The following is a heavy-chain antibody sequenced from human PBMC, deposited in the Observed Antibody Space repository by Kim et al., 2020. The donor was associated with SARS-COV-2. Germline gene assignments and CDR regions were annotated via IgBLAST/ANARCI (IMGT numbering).Heavy chain of an antibody. CDR3: AKGAGLRFLEWFNMDV. J-gene: IGHJ6*02. D-gene: IGHD3-3*01. CDR2: ISGDGGST. V-gene: IGHV3-43*02. CDR1: GFTFDDYA. Sequence: GGSLRLSCAASGFTFDDYAMHWVRQAPGKGLEWVSLISGDGGSTYYADSVKGRFTISRDNSKNSLYLQMNSLRTEDTALYYCAKGAGLRFLEWFNMDVWGQGTTVTVSS.